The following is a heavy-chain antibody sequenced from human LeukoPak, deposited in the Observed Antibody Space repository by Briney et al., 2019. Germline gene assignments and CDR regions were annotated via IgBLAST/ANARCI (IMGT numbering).Heavy chain of an antibody. J-gene: IGHJ5*02. CDR1: GFTFSSYG. V-gene: IGHV3-33*01. CDR3: ARDESDEGWFDP. D-gene: IGHD2-21*02. CDR2: IWYDGSNK. Sequence: GRSLRLSCAASGFTFSSYGMHWVRQAPGKGLEWVAVIWYDGSNKYYADSVKGRSTISRDNSKNTLYLQINSLRAEDTPVYYCARDESDEGWFDPWGQGTLVTVSS.